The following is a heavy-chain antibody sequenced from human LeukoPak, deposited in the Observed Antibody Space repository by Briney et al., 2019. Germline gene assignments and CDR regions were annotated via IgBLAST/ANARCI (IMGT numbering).Heavy chain of an antibody. J-gene: IGHJ4*02. CDR1: AFTFSDYY. V-gene: IGHV3-11*01. Sequence: GGSLRLSCAASAFTFSDYYMSWIRQAPGKGLEWISYISSSGSTVYYADSVKGRFTISRDNANNSLYLQRNSLRAEDTAVYYCARDYRPGYSYGNRPYFDYWGKGNLVTVSS. CDR3: ARDYRPGYSYGNRPYFDY. CDR2: ISSSGSTV. D-gene: IGHD5-18*01.